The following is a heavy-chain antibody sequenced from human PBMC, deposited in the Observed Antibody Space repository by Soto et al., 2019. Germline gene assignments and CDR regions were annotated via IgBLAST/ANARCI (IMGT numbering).Heavy chain of an antibody. CDR2: LWFDGSNK. Sequence: GGSLRLSWAASGCTFSSYGMHWVSKTTGKGLEWVAVLWFDGSNKYYADSVKGRFTISRDNSKNTLYLQMSSLRAEDTAVYYCAKDGYYYDSSGYYSDAFDIWGQGTMVTVSS. CDR3: AKDGYYYDSSGYYSDAFDI. D-gene: IGHD3-22*01. CDR1: GCTFSSYG. J-gene: IGHJ3*02. V-gene: IGHV3-33*06.